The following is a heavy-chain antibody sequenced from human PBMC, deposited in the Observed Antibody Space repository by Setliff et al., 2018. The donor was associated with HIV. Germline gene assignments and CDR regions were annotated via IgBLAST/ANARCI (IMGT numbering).Heavy chain of an antibody. CDR1: GGSISSSSYY. Sequence: PSETLSLTCTVSGGSISSSSYYWGWIRQPPGKGLEWIGSMYFSGNTLYNPSLKSRVTISVDVSQNQFSLKVTSVTAADAAIYYCARPLYTFGTPPVFDIWGRGTVVTVSS. D-gene: IGHD3-16*01. J-gene: IGHJ3*02. CDR2: MYFSGNT. V-gene: IGHV4-39*01. CDR3: ARPLYTFGTPPVFDI.